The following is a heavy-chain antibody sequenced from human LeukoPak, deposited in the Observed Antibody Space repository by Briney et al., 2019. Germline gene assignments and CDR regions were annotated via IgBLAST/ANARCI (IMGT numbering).Heavy chain of an antibody. CDR1: GFTFSDYY. CDR2: ISSSGSTI. Sequence: PGGFLRLSXAASGFTFSDYYMSWIRQAPGKGLEWVSYISSSGSTIYYADSVKGRFTISRDNAKNSLYLQMNSLRAEDTAVYYCASPVAFGGVDYWGQGTLVTVSS. D-gene: IGHD3-16*01. J-gene: IGHJ4*02. CDR3: ASPVAFGGVDY. V-gene: IGHV3-11*04.